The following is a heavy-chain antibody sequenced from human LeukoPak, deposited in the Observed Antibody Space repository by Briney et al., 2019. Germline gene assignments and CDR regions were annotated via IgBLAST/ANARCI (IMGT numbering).Heavy chain of an antibody. J-gene: IGHJ4*02. D-gene: IGHD2-21*01. V-gene: IGHV3-7*04. Sequence: GGSLRLSCAASGFNFGDSXXXXXXQAPGKGLQWVANVNQDGTEKXFLDSVEGRFTXXXDXAKKSLYLQMSSLRPEDTALYFCVKGDWYFESWGQGTLVTVSS. CDR1: GFNFGDSX. CDR3: VKGDWYFES. CDR2: VNQDGTEK.